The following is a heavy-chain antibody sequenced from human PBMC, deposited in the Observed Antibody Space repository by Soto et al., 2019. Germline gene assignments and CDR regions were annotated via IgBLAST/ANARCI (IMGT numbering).Heavy chain of an antibody. D-gene: IGHD6-13*01. J-gene: IGHJ4*02. CDR2: INAGDGDT. Sequence: QVQLVQSGAEVKKPGASVRVSCKASGYTITCCAMHWVRQAPGQRPEWMGWINAGDGDTKYSQNFQGRLTITRDTSASTAYMELSSLRSEDTAVYYCARDGAEKSAAAMVYWGQGTLFTVSS. CDR1: GYTITCCA. CDR3: ARDGAEKSAAAMVY. V-gene: IGHV1-3*01.